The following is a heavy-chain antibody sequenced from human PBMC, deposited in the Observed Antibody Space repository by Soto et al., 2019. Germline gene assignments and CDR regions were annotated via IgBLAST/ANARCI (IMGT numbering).Heavy chain of an antibody. V-gene: IGHV3-49*03. D-gene: IGHD6-13*01. J-gene: IGHJ4*02. Sequence: PGGSLRLSCTASGFTFGDYAMSWFRQAPGKGLEWVGFIRSKAYGGTTEYAASVKGRFTISRDDSKSIAYLQMNSLKTEDTAVYYCTRDRPDSSSWYSPWVFDYWGQGTLVTVSS. CDR3: TRDRPDSSSWYSPWVFDY. CDR1: GFTFGDYA. CDR2: IRSKAYGGTT.